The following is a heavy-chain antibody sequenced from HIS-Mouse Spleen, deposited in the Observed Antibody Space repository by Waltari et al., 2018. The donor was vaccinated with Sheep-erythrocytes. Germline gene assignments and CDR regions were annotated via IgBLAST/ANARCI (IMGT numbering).Heavy chain of an antibody. CDR3: ARVASGATFDY. CDR1: GFTFGGYS. CDR2: ISSSSSYI. V-gene: IGHV3-21*01. D-gene: IGHD1-26*01. Sequence: EVQLVESGGGLVKPGGSLRLSCAASGFTFGGYSMNWVRQAPGKGLEWVSSISSSSSYIYYADSVKGRFTISRDNAKNSLYLQMNSLRAEDTAVYYCARVASGATFDYWGQGTLVTVSS. J-gene: IGHJ4*02.